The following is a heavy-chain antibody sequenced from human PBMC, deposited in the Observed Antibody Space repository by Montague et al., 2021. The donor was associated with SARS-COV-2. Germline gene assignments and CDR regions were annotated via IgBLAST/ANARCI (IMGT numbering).Heavy chain of an antibody. Sequence: SLRLSCAASRFTFNTYWMNWVRQAPEKGLEWVANINQDGSEEYYVGSVKGRFTISRDNAKNSLDLQMNSLRVDDTAVYYCARRKRSAGAMDVWGQGTPVTVFS. V-gene: IGHV3-7*01. CDR2: INQDGSEE. CDR3: ARRKRSAGAMDV. J-gene: IGHJ6*02. D-gene: IGHD3-10*01. CDR1: RFTFNTYW.